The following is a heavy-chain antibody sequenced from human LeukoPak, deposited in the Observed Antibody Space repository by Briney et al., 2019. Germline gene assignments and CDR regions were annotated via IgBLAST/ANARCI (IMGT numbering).Heavy chain of an antibody. CDR1: GFTFSSYS. Sequence: GGSLRLSCAASGFTFSSYSMNWVRQAPGKGLEWVSSISSSSSYIYYADPVKGRFTISRANAKNSLYLQMNRLRAEDTAVYYCARDRIVGSNWFDPWGQGTLVTVSS. V-gene: IGHV3-21*01. D-gene: IGHD3-16*02. J-gene: IGHJ5*02. CDR2: ISSSSSYI. CDR3: ARDRIVGSNWFDP.